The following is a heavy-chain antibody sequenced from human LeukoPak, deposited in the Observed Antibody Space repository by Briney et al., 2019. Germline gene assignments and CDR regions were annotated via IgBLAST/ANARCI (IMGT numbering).Heavy chain of an antibody. V-gene: IGHV3-48*01. CDR3: ASWAGTTAGFSGPFDF. Sequence: GGSLRLSCAASGLTFSSHSMNWVRQAPGKGLEWVSHIRSSSRTTYYADSVKGRFTISRDDAENSLYLQMNSLRGEDTAVYYCASWAGTTAGFSGPFDFWGQGTLVTVSS. D-gene: IGHD6-25*01. CDR2: IRSSSRTT. CDR1: GLTFSSHS. J-gene: IGHJ4*02.